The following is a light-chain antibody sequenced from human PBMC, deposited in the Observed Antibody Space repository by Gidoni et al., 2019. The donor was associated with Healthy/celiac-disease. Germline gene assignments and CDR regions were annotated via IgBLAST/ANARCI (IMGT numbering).Light chain of an antibody. J-gene: IGKJ1*01. CDR1: QSVSSSY. CDR3: QQYGSSPMT. V-gene: IGKV3-20*01. CDR2: GAY. Sequence: EIVLTQSPGTLSLSPGERATLSCRASQSVSSSYLAWYQQKPGQAPRLLIYGAYSSATGIPDRFSVSGSGTDFTLTIIILEPEDFAVYYFQQYGSSPMTFGQGTKVEIK.